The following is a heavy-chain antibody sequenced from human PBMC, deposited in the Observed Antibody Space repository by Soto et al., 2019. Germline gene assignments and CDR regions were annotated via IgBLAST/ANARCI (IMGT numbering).Heavy chain of an antibody. CDR2: ISSSSSYI. J-gene: IGHJ6*02. D-gene: IGHD3-16*01. CDR3: ARDDDYDYGMDV. V-gene: IGHV3-21*01. Sequence: GGSLRLSXAASGFTFSSYSMNWVRQAPGKGLEWVSSISSSSSYIYYADSVKGRFTISRDNAKNSLYLQMNSLRAEDTAVYYCARDDDYDYGMDVWGQGTTVTVSS. CDR1: GFTFSSYS.